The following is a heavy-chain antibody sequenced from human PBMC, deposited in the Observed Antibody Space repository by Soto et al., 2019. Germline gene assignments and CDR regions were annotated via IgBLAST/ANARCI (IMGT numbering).Heavy chain of an antibody. CDR1: GFSFSAYG. CDR3: PKGTAVPSQWFDS. Sequence: QVELVESGGGVVQPGRSLRLSCEASGFSFSAYGMHWVRQAPGKGLEWVAAISHDGNDRYYADSVKGRFTISRDNSKNTLYLQMNSLRSEDAAIYYCPKGTAVPSQWFDSWGQGTLVTVSS. D-gene: IGHD6-19*01. CDR2: ISHDGNDR. V-gene: IGHV3-30*18. J-gene: IGHJ5*01.